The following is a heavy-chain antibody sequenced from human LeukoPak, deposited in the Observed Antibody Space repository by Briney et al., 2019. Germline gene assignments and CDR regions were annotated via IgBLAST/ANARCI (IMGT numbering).Heavy chain of an antibody. CDR1: GFTFSDYY. D-gene: IGHD6-19*01. V-gene: IGHV3-11*01. J-gene: IGHJ6*03. Sequence: GSLRLSCAASGFTFSDYYMSWIRQAPGKGLEWVSYISSSGSTIYYADSVKGRLTISRDNAKNSLYLQMNSLRAEDTAVYYCAREGQWLENYYMDVWGKGTTVTVSS. CDR3: AREGQWLENYYMDV. CDR2: ISSSGSTI.